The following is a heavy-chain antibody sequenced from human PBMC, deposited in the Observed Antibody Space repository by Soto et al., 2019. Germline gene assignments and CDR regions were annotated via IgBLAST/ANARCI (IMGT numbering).Heavy chain of an antibody. CDR1: GGTFSSYA. J-gene: IGHJ1*01. V-gene: IGHV1-69*12. CDR2: IIPIFGTA. Sequence: QVQLVQSGAEVKKPGSSVKVSCKASGGTFSSYAISWVRQAPGQGLEWMGGIIPIFGTANYAQKFQGRVTITADESTSTAYMELSSLRYEDTAVYYCARDRGWYYDSSGYRYFQHWGQGTLVTVSS. CDR3: ARDRGWYYDSSGYRYFQH. D-gene: IGHD3-22*01.